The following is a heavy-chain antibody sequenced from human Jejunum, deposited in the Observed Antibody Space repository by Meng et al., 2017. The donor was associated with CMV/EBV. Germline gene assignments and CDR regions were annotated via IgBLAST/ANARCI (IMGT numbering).Heavy chain of an antibody. CDR2: INPNSGGT. CDR3: ARTVVKGLTLSMLDY. CDR1: GHTFTDYY. V-gene: IGHV1-2*02. J-gene: IGHJ4*02. D-gene: IGHD4/OR15-4a*01. Sequence: QVQLVQSGAEVKKPGASVRVSCKASGHTFTDYYIHWVRQAPGQGLEWMGWINPNSGGTNYAPKFQGRVTMTRDTSITTAYMDLTRLRSDDTAVYYCARTVVKGLTLSMLDYWAQGTLVTVSS.